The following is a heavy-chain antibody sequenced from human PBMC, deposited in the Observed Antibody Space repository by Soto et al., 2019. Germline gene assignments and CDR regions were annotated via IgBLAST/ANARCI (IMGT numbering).Heavy chain of an antibody. CDR2: ISYDGSNK. Sequence: ESGGGVVQPGRSLRLSCAASGFTFSSYAMHWVRQAPGKGLEWVAVISYDGSNKYYADSVKGRFTISRDNSKNTLYLQMNSLRAEDTAVYYCARENAVAGFDYWGQGTLVTVSS. D-gene: IGHD6-19*01. V-gene: IGHV3-30-3*01. CDR1: GFTFSSYA. J-gene: IGHJ4*02. CDR3: ARENAVAGFDY.